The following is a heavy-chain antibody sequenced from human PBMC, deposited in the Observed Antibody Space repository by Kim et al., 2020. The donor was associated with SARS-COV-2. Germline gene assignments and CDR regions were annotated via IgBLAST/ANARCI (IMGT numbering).Heavy chain of an antibody. CDR3: ARDVGSGWYQIDY. CDR2: INPSGAIT. V-gene: IGHV1-46*01. CDR1: GYTFTSYY. J-gene: IGHJ4*02. Sequence: ASVKVSCKASGYTFTSYYIHWVRQAPGQGLEWMGLINPSGAITIYAQKFQGRVTITRDTSTSTVYMDLSSLRSEDTAVYYCARDVGSGWYQIDYWGQGTLVSVSS. D-gene: IGHD6-19*01.